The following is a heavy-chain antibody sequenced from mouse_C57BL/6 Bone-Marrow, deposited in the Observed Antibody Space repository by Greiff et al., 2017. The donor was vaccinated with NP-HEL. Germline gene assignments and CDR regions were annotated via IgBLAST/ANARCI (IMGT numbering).Heavy chain of an antibody. CDR2: IYPGDGDT. V-gene: IGHV1-82*01. J-gene: IGHJ2*01. Sequence: QVQLQQSGPELVKPGASVKISCKASGYAFSSSWMNWVKQRPGKGLEWIGRIYPGDGDTNYNGKFKGKATLTADKSSSTAYMQLSSLTSEDSAVYFCARGLGSFDYWGQGTTLTVSS. D-gene: IGHD4-1*01. CDR1: GYAFSSSW. CDR3: ARGLGSFDY.